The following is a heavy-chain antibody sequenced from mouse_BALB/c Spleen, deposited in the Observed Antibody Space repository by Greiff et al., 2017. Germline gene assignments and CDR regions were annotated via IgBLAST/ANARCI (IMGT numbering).Heavy chain of an antibody. J-gene: IGHJ1*01. CDR3: AREGYGYDWYFDV. D-gene: IGHD2-2*01. CDR1: GYTFTSYW. CDR2: INPSTGYT. V-gene: IGHV1-7*01. Sequence: QVQLKQSGAELAKPGASVKMSCKASGYTFTSYWMHWVKQRPGQGLEWIGYINPSTGYTEYNQKFKDKATLTADKSSSTAYMQLSSLTSEDSAVYYCAREGYGYDWYFDVWGAGTTVTVSS.